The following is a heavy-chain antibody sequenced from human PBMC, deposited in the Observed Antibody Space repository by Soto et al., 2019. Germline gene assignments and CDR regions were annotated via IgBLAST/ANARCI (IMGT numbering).Heavy chain of an antibody. CDR2: IFHSGST. D-gene: IGHD3-3*01. V-gene: IGHV4-61*08. Sequence: SETLSLTCTVSRGSVSGRAYYWSWIRQSPGKGLEWIGYIFHSGSTKYNPSLKSRAPISVDTSTNQFSLKLTSVTAADTAVYYYARELTYDYWNGYSSQGYFDNWGEGTQVTVSS. CDR3: ARELTYDYWNGYSSQGYFDN. CDR1: RGSVSGRAYY. J-gene: IGHJ4*02.